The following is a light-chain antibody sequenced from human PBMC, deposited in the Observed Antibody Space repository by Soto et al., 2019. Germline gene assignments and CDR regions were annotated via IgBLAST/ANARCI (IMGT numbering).Light chain of an antibody. J-gene: IGKJ3*01. CDR3: MQALQTPLT. CDR2: LGS. CDR1: QSLLHSNGYNY. Sequence: DIVMTQSPLSLPVTPGEPASISCRSSQSLLHSNGYNYLDWYLQKPGQSPQLLIYLGSNRASGVPDRFSGSGSDTAFTLKISRVEAEDVGVYYCMQALQTPLTFGPGTKVDIK. V-gene: IGKV2-28*01.